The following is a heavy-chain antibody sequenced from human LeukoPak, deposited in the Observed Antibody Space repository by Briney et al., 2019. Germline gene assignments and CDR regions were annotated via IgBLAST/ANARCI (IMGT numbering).Heavy chain of an antibody. V-gene: IGHV4-4*07. D-gene: IGHD3-22*01. CDR2: LYPGVGT. CDR3: ARLKFYDSTGYSPGHYMDV. CDR1: GGSFNSYY. J-gene: IGHJ6*03. Sequence: SETLSLTCSVSGGSFNSYYWSWIRQTAGKGLEWIGRLYPGVGTDYNPSLKSRVTMSVDTSKKQFALKLSAVTAADTAVYYCARLKFYDSTGYSPGHYMDVWGKGTTVTVSS.